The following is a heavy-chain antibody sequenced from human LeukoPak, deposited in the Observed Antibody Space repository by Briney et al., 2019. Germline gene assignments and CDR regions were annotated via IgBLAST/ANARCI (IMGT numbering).Heavy chain of an antibody. CDR3: ARYKSGSGSYIDY. J-gene: IGHJ4*02. CDR2: ISGYNGNT. Sequence: ASVKVSCKASGYTFTSYGISWVRQAPGQGLEWMGWISGYNGNTNYAQNLQGRVTVTTDTSTSTAYMELRSLTSDDTAVYYCARYKSGSGSYIDYWGQGTLVTVSS. CDR1: GYTFTSYG. V-gene: IGHV1-18*01. D-gene: IGHD3-10*01.